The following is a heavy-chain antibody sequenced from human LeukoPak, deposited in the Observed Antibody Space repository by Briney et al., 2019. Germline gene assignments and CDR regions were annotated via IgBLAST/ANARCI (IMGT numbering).Heavy chain of an antibody. CDR3: ARGSFYDYVWGSYRPHYFDY. CDR2: ISAYNGNT. D-gene: IGHD3-16*02. Sequence: GASVKVFCKASGYTFTSYAMNWVRQAPGQGLEWMGWISAYNGNTNYAQKLQGRVTMTTDTSTSTAYMELRSLRSDDTAVYYRARGSFYDYVWGSYRPHYFDYWGQGTLVTVSS. J-gene: IGHJ4*02. V-gene: IGHV1-18*01. CDR1: GYTFTSYA.